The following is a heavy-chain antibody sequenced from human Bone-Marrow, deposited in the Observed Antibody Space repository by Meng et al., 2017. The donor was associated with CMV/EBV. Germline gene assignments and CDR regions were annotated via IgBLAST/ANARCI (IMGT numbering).Heavy chain of an antibody. V-gene: IGHV1-46*01. Sequence: ASVKVSCKASGYTFTSYYMHWVRQAPGQGLEWMGIINPSGGSTSYAQKFQGRVTMTRDTSTSTVYMELSSLRSEDTAVYYCARDPPDYSSSSLPRGYYYYGMDVWGQGTTVTVYS. CDR1: GYTFTSYY. D-gene: IGHD6-6*01. CDR2: INPSGGST. J-gene: IGHJ6*02. CDR3: ARDPPDYSSSSLPRGYYYYGMDV.